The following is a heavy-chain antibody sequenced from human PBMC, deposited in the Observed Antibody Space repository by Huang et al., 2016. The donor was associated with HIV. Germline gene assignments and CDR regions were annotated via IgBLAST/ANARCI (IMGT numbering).Heavy chain of an antibody. J-gene: IGHJ4*02. CDR1: GFSFSRCN. CDR2: ISETGSVI. V-gene: IGHV3-48*01. Sequence: EEQLVESGGGLVQPGGSLRLSCAASGFSFSRCNMNWVRQAPGKGLEWLSYISETGSVITYADVVKGRFTVSRDNAKNSLYLQMDSLRAEDTAVYYCARGYSSSWLYNWGQGTLVTVSS. CDR3: ARGYSSSWLYN. D-gene: IGHD6-13*01.